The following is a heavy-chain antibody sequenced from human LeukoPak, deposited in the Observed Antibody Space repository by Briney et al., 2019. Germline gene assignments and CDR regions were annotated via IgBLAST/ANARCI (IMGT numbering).Heavy chain of an antibody. V-gene: IGHV3-74*01. CDR3: ARGPNSNWSGLDF. Sequence: GGSLRLSCAASGLTFSSHWMHWFRQAPGKGLVWVSRITNDGSSTTYVDSVKGRFTISRDNAKNMLYLQVNSLRAEDTAVYYCARGPNSNWSGLDFWGQGTLLTVSS. CDR1: GLTFSSHW. D-gene: IGHD6-6*01. CDR2: ITNDGSST. J-gene: IGHJ4*02.